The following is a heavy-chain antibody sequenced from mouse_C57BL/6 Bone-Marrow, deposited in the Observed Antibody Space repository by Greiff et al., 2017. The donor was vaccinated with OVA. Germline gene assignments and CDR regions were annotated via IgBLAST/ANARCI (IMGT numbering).Heavy chain of an antibody. D-gene: IGHD2-2*01. J-gene: IGHJ2*01. CDR2: IYPGDGDT. Sequence: QVQLQQSGAELVKPGASVKISCKASGYAFSSYWMNWVKQRPGKGLEWIGQIYPGDGDTNYNGKFKGKATLTADKSSSTAYMQLSSLTSEDSAVYFCARSGGGYLYFDYWGQGTTLTVSS. CDR1: GYAFSSYW. V-gene: IGHV1-80*01. CDR3: ARSGGGYLYFDY.